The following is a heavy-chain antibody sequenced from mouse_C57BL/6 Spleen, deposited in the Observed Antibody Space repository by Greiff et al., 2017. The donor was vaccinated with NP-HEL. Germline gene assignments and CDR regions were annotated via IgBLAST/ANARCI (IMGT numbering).Heavy chain of an antibody. CDR3: ARRAPYYYGSSRAWFAY. CDR2: ISSGSSTI. J-gene: IGHJ3*01. D-gene: IGHD1-1*01. Sequence: DVKLVESGGGLVKPGGSLKLSCAASGFTFSDYGMHWVRQAPEKGLEWVAYISSGSSTIYYADTVKGRFTISRDNAKNTLFLQMTSLRSEDTAMYYCARRAPYYYGSSRAWFAYWGQGTLVTVSA. V-gene: IGHV5-17*01. CDR1: GFTFSDYG.